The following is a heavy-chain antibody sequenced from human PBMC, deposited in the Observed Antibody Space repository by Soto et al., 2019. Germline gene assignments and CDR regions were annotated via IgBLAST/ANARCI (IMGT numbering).Heavy chain of an antibody. J-gene: IGHJ4*02. CDR2: IYYSGST. D-gene: IGHD3-9*01. V-gene: IGHV4-59*11. Sequence: PSETLSLTCNVSGGSISSHYWSRIRQPPGKGLEWIGYIYYSGSTNYNPSLKSRVTISVDTSKNQFSLKLSSVTAADTAVYYCARGQRYFDWLLSYFDYWGQGTLVTVSS. CDR3: ARGQRYFDWLLSYFDY. CDR1: GGSISSHY.